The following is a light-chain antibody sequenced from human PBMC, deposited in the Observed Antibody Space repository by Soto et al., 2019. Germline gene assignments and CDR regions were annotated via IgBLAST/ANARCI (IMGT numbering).Light chain of an antibody. CDR2: GAS. Sequence: DIVLTQSPGTLSLSPGERATLSCRASQSVTNSYLAWYQQKPDQAPRLLIYGASSRATGIPDRFSGGGSGTDFTLTINRLEPEDFAVYYCQQYGSSIGTFGQGTKVELK. V-gene: IGKV3-20*01. J-gene: IGKJ1*01. CDR1: QSVTNSY. CDR3: QQYGSSIGT.